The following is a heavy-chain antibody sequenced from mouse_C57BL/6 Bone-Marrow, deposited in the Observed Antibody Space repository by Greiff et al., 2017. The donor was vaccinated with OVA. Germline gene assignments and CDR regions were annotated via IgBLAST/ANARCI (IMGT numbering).Heavy chain of an antibody. CDR1: GFTFSDYG. D-gene: IGHD4-1*01. Sequence: EVKLKESGGGLVKPGGSLKLSCAASGFTFSDYGMHWVRQAPEKGLEWVAYISSGSSTIYYADTVKGRFTISRDNAKNTLFLQMTSLRSEDTAMYYCARPMGPAWFAYWGQGTLVTVSA. J-gene: IGHJ3*01. V-gene: IGHV5-17*01. CDR3: ARPMGPAWFAY. CDR2: ISSGSSTI.